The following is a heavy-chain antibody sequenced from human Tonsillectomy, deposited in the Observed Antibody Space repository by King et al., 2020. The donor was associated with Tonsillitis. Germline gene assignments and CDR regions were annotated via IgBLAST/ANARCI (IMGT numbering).Heavy chain of an antibody. CDR1: GFTFSNYA. CDR2: IYSGGSSI. J-gene: IGHJ4*02. V-gene: IGHV3-23*03. CDR3: AKAGEWGSYLDY. Sequence: VQLVESGGGLVQPGGSLRLSCAASGFTFSNYAMSWVRQAPGKGLEWGSVIYSGGSSIYYADSVKGRFTISRDNSKNTLYLQMSSLRAEDTAVYYCAKAGEWGSYLDYWGQGTLVTVSS. D-gene: IGHD3-16*01.